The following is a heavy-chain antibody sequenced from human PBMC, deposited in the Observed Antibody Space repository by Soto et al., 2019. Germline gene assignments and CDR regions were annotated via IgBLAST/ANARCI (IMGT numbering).Heavy chain of an antibody. CDR2: ISGSGGST. CDR1: GFTFSSYA. CDR3: ARRSSGWYFDY. Sequence: GGSLRLSCAASGFTFSSYAMSWVRQAPGKGLEWVSAISGSGGSTYYADSVKGRFTFNRDNSKNTLYLQMNSLRAEDTAVYYCARRSSGWYFDYWGQGTLVTVSS. D-gene: IGHD6-19*01. V-gene: IGHV3-23*01. J-gene: IGHJ4*02.